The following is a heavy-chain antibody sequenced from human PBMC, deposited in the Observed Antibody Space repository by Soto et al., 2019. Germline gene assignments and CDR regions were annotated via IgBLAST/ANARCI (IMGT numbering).Heavy chain of an antibody. CDR2: MFYGVST. J-gene: IGHJ4*02. Sequence: LSLTCTVSGSSINSSGYYWGWVRQPPGKGLEWIGSMFYGVSTYYNPSLKSRVTVSVDTSKNQFSLNLRSVTAADTAVYYCARLPSRHLVDYWGQGTLVTVSS. CDR3: ARLPSRHLVDY. CDR1: GSSINSSGYY. V-gene: IGHV4-39*01. D-gene: IGHD3-3*02.